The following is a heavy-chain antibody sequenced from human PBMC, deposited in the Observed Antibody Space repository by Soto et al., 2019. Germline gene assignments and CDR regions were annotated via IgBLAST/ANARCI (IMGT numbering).Heavy chain of an antibody. CDR1: GGTFSSYA. D-gene: IGHD5-18*01. J-gene: IGHJ3*02. Sequence: SVKVSCKASGGTFSSYAISWVRQAPGQGLEWMGGIIPIFGTANYAQKFQGRVTITADESTSTAYMELSSLRSEDTAVYYCARDPPDTDAFDIWGQGTMVTVSS. V-gene: IGHV1-69*13. CDR3: ARDPPDTDAFDI. CDR2: IIPIFGTA.